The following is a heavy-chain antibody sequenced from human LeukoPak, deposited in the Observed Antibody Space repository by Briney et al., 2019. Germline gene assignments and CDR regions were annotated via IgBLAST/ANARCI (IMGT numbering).Heavy chain of an antibody. Sequence: PSETLSLTCTVSGGSISSYYWSWIRQPPGKGLEWIGYIYHSGTTNYNPSLKSRVTISVDTSKNQFSLKMSSVTAADTAVYYCARGGLYSSGDYWGQGTLVTVSS. V-gene: IGHV4-59*01. CDR1: GGSISSYY. CDR2: IYHSGTT. J-gene: IGHJ4*02. D-gene: IGHD6-19*01. CDR3: ARGGLYSSGDY.